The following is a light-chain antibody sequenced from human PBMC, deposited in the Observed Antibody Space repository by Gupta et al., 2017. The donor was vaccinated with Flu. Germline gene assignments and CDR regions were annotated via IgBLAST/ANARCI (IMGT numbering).Light chain of an antibody. Sequence: LTQSPGTLSLFPGERATLSCRASQTLTSDFLGWYQQKPGQAPRFLIYGASNRAAGIPDRFSGSGSGTDFTLTISRLEPDDFAVYFCQQYGGSPRTFGQGTTVEI. J-gene: IGKJ1*01. CDR2: GAS. V-gene: IGKV3-20*01. CDR3: QQYGGSPRT. CDR1: QTLTSDF.